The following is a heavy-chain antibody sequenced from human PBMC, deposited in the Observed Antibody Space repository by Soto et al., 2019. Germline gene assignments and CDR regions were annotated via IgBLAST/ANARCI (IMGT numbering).Heavy chain of an antibody. CDR2: INAGNGNT. J-gene: IGHJ6*02. CDR1: GYTFTSCA. D-gene: IGHD2-2*01. Sequence: ASVKVSCKASGYTFTSCAMHWVRQAPGQRLEWMGWINAGNGNTKYSQKFQGRVTITRDTSASTAYMELSSLRSEDTAVYYCARSRLIVVVPADRGYYYYGMDVWGQGTTVTVYS. CDR3: ARSRLIVVVPADRGYYYYGMDV. V-gene: IGHV1-3*01.